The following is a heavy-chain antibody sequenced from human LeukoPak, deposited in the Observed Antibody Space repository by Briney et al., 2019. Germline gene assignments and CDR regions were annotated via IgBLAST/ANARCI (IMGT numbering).Heavy chain of an antibody. CDR3: AKGGQGYYDIAY. V-gene: IGHV3-23*01. J-gene: IGHJ4*02. CDR1: GFTFSNCA. D-gene: IGHD3-22*01. Sequence: GGSLRLSCAASGFTFSNCAITWVRQAPGKGLEWVSTISCGGDNTDYADSVKGRFTVSRDKSENTVYLQINSLRAEDTAIYYCAKGGQGYYDIAYWGQGTLVTVSS. CDR2: ISCGGDNT.